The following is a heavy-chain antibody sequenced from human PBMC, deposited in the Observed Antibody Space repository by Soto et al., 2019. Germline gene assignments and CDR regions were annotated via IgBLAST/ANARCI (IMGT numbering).Heavy chain of an antibody. Sequence: GGSLRLSCAASGVTFINAWMSWVRQAPGKGLEWVGRIKSKTDGGTTDYAAPVKGRFNISRDDSKNTVYLQMNSLKIEDTAVYYCTTYREVVELPAKAWFDPWGQGTLVTVSS. J-gene: IGHJ5*02. CDR3: TTYREVVELPAKAWFDP. D-gene: IGHD2-15*01. V-gene: IGHV3-15*01. CDR1: GVTFINAW. CDR2: IKSKTDGGTT.